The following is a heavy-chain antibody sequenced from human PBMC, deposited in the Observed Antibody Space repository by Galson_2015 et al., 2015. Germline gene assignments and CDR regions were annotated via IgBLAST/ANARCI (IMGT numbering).Heavy chain of an antibody. V-gene: IGHV3-33*06. CDR3: AKDEGNSYYGSGTYPGLLY. Sequence: SLRLSCAASGFTFSSYGMHWVRQAPGKGLEWVAVIYFDGNNQYYADSVKGRFTISRDNSKNTLHLQMNSLRVEDTAIYYCAKDEGNSYYGSGTYPGLLYWGQGTLVTVSS. D-gene: IGHD3-10*01. J-gene: IGHJ4*02. CDR2: IYFDGNNQ. CDR1: GFTFSSYG.